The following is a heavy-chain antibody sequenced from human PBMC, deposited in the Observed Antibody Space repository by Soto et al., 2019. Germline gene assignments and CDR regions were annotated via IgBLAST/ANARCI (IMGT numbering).Heavy chain of an antibody. D-gene: IGHD2-15*01. CDR2: IRSKANNYAT. CDR1: GFTLSGSA. CDR3: SSPSRASCSGATCYDY. J-gene: IGHJ4*02. V-gene: IGHV3-73*01. Sequence: GSLRLSCAASGFTLSGSAVHWVRQAPGKGLEWVGRIRSKANNYATTYGAPVKGRFTISRDDSKNTAYLQMNSLITEDTAVYFCSSPSRASCSGATCYDYWGKGTLVTVSS.